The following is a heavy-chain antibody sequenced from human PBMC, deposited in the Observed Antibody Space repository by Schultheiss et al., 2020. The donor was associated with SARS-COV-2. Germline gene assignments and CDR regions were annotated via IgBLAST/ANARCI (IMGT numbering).Heavy chain of an antibody. CDR2: INNNNGNT. CDR3: ASTTTFANGFDI. V-gene: IGHV1-18*04. CDR1: GYTFTNYG. J-gene: IGHJ3*02. Sequence: ASVKVSCKASGYTFTNYGISWVRQVLGQGLEWIAWINNNNGNTYYAQKVQGRVTMTRDTSTSTVYMELSSLRSEDTAVYYCASTTTFANGFDIWGQGTMVTVSS. D-gene: IGHD3-16*01.